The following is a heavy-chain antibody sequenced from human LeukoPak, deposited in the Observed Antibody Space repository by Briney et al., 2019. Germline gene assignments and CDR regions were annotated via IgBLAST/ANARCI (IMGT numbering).Heavy chain of an antibody. Sequence: ASVKVSCKAFGGTFSSYAISWVRQAPGQGLEWMGGIIPIFGTANYAQKFQGRVTITADESTSTAYMELSSLRSEDTAVYYCARGGGRYDFWSGQLPLDPWGQGTLVTVSS. CDR2: IIPIFGTA. D-gene: IGHD3-3*01. V-gene: IGHV1-69*01. CDR3: ARGGGRYDFWSGQLPLDP. CDR1: GGTFSSYA. J-gene: IGHJ5*02.